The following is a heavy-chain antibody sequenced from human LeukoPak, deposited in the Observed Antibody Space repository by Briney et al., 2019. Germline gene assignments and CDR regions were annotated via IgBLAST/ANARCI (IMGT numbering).Heavy chain of an antibody. J-gene: IGHJ5*02. Sequence: GGSLRLSCAASEFTFSSYAMHWVRQAPGKGLEWVAVISFDGTNKYYTDSVKGRFTISRDNSKNTLYPQMNSLRAEDTAVYYCARDPYYDILTGFSNWFDPWGQGTLVTVSS. D-gene: IGHD3-9*01. CDR2: ISFDGTNK. CDR3: ARDPYYDILTGFSNWFDP. CDR1: EFTFSSYA. V-gene: IGHV3-30*04.